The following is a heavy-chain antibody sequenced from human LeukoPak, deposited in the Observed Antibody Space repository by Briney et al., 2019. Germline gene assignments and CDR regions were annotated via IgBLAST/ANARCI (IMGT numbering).Heavy chain of an antibody. CDR1: GGSISSGDYY. Sequence: TSQTLSLTCTVSGGSISSGDYYWSWIRQPPGKGLEWIGYIYYSGSTYCNPSLKSRVTISVDTSKNQFSLKLSSVTAADTAVYYCARVDYGDYGNIFDYWGQGTLVTVSS. V-gene: IGHV4-30-4*08. J-gene: IGHJ4*02. CDR2: IYYSGST. CDR3: ARVDYGDYGNIFDY. D-gene: IGHD4-17*01.